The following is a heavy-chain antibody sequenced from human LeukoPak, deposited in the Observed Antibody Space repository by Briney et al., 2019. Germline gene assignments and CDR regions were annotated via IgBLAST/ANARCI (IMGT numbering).Heavy chain of an antibody. D-gene: IGHD2-8*01. J-gene: IGHJ4*02. V-gene: IGHV3-21*04. CDR1: GFTFSSYS. CDR2: ISSSSSYI. CDR3: AKEGSDCTNGICRYFDY. Sequence: PGGSLRLSCAASGFTFSSYSMNWVRQAPGKGLEWVSSISSSSSYIYYADSVKGRFTISRDNAKNSLYLQMNSLRTEDTALYYCAKEGSDCTNGICRYFDYWGQGTLVTVSP.